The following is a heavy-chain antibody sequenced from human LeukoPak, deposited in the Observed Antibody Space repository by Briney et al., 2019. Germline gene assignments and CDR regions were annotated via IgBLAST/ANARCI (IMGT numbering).Heavy chain of an antibody. J-gene: IGHJ6*04. D-gene: IGHD3-10*02. CDR1: GFTFSNYA. Sequence: PGGSLRLSCAASGFTFSNYAMHWVRQAPGKGLDWLAVISYDGSNKYYSHSVQGRFAISRDNSQNTLYLQMNSLRAEDTAVYYCAELGITMIGGVWGKGTTVTISS. CDR3: AELGITMIGGV. CDR2: ISYDGSNK. V-gene: IGHV3-30*18.